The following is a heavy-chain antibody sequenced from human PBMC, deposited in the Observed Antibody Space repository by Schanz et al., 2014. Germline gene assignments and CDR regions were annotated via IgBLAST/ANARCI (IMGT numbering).Heavy chain of an antibody. CDR2: INPSAGNT. J-gene: IGHJ3*02. CDR3: ARDPSTGAFDI. V-gene: IGHV1-46*03. CDR1: GYTFTSYY. Sequence: QVQLVQSGAEVKKPGASVKVSCEASGYTFTSYYIHWFRQAPGQGLEWMGLINPSAGNTNYAQKCRGRVTVTRDTSTSTVYMELSSLRSEDTAGYVCARDPSTGAFDIWGQGTMVTVSS.